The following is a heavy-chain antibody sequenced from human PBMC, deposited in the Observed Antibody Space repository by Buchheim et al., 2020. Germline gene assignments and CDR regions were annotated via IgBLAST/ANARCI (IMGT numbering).Heavy chain of an antibody. V-gene: IGHV3-48*03. CDR1: GFTFSSYE. CDR3: ARLKEDIVLMVYALTNWFDP. J-gene: IGHJ5*02. Sequence: EVQLVESGGGLVQPGGSLRLSCAASGFTFSSYEMNWVRQAPGKGLEWVSYISSSGSTIYYADSVKGRFTISRDNAKNSLYLQMNSLRAEDTAVYYCARLKEDIVLMVYALTNWFDPWGQGTL. D-gene: IGHD2-8*01. CDR2: ISSSGSTI.